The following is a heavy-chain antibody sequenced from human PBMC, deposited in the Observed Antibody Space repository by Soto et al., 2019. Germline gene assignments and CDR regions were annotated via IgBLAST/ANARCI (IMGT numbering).Heavy chain of an antibody. V-gene: IGHV1-3*01. J-gene: IGHJ4*02. CDR1: GYTFTSYA. CDR3: ASTPEGSSSWYSRFDY. D-gene: IGHD6-13*01. CDR2: INAGNGNT. Sequence: QVQLVQSGAEVKKPGASVKVSCKASGYTFTSYAMHWVRQAPGQRLEWMGWINAGNGNTKYSQKFQGRVTITRDTSASTAYMELSSLRSEDTAVYYCASTPEGSSSWYSRFDYWGQGTLVTVSS.